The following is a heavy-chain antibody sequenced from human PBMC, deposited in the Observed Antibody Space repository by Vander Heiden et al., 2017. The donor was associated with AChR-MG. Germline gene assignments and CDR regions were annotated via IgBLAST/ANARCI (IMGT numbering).Heavy chain of an antibody. CDR2: VYHTGST. Sequence: QLQLQASGPGLVKSSETLSLTCSVSSDSIRSPTYYWGWLRQPPGKGLEWIGNVYHTGSTYYNPSLKSRVTISVDTSKKQFSLKLSYVTAADTAVYYCAKTTNRRYNWFDPWGPGTLVTVS. J-gene: IGHJ5*02. CDR3: AKTTNRRYNWFDP. CDR1: SDSIRSPTYY. V-gene: IGHV4-39*01.